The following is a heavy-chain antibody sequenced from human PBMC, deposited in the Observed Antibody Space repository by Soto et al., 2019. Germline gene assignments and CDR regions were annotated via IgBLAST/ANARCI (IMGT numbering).Heavy chain of an antibody. D-gene: IGHD3-16*01. CDR2: IYYSGNT. J-gene: IGHJ6*02. Sequence: PSETLSLTCTVSGASISSGGSYWSWIRQHPGKALEWIGYIYYSGNTYYNPSLQSRLTISVDTSKSQFSLKLSSVTVADTAVYYCARAISTRGNGMDVWRQGTRVTDSS. CDR1: GASISSGGSY. V-gene: IGHV4-31*03. CDR3: ARAISTRGNGMDV.